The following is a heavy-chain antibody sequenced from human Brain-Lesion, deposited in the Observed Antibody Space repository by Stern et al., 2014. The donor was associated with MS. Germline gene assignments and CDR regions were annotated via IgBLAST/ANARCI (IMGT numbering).Heavy chain of an antibody. CDR2: INHRGNP. CDR1: GGSFSGYY. V-gene: IGHV4-34*01. Sequence: QVQLQQWGAGLLKPSETLSLTCAVYGGSFSGYYWSWIRQSPGKGREGIGEINHRGNPNYNPSLKSRVTISADTSRSQFSLKWGPVTAADTAVYYCARYTVRDWFDPWGQGTLVIVSS. CDR3: ARYTVRDWFDP. D-gene: IGHD4-17*01. J-gene: IGHJ5*02.